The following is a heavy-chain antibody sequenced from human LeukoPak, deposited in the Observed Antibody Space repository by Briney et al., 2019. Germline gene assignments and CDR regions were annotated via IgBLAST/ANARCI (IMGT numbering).Heavy chain of an antibody. J-gene: IGHJ5*02. D-gene: IGHD6-13*01. V-gene: IGHV1-2*02. CDR2: INPNSGGT. CDR3: AREPYSSSWTNWFDP. CDR1: GYTFTGYY. Sequence: PRASVKVSCKASGYTFTGYYMHWVRQAPGQGLEWMGWINPNSGGTNYAQKFQGRVTMTRDTSISTAYMELSRLRSDDTAVYYCAREPYSSSWTNWFDPWGQGTLVTVSS.